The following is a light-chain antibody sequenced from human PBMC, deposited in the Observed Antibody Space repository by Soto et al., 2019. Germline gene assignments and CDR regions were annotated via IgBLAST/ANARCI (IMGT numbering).Light chain of an antibody. Sequence: DIPMTQSPATLSAYVGDRVTIPCRASQGISSYLAWYQQKPGKAPDLLIYSASTLQSGVPSRFSGSGSETEFSLTIRALQPEDFATYYCQQLSRYPLTFGGGTKVDIK. J-gene: IGKJ4*01. V-gene: IGKV1-9*01. CDR3: QQLSRYPLT. CDR2: SAS. CDR1: QGISSY.